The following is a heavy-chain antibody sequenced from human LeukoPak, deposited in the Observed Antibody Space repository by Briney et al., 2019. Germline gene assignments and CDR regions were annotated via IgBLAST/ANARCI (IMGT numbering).Heavy chain of an antibody. D-gene: IGHD4-17*01. J-gene: IGHJ4*02. Sequence: SETLSLTCAVFGGSISSSNWWSWVRQPPGKGLEWIGEIFHTRNTNYNPSLMSRVTISVDKSKNLFSLKLSSATAADTAVYYCARDSADYGDYLYAYWGQGILVTVSS. CDR1: GGSISSSNW. CDR3: ARDSADYGDYLYAY. V-gene: IGHV4-4*02. CDR2: IFHTRNT.